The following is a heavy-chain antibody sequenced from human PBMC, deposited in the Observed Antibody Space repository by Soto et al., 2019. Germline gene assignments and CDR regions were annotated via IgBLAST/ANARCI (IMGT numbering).Heavy chain of an antibody. CDR2: ISSSSSYI. D-gene: IGHD4-4*01. J-gene: IGHJ6*03. V-gene: IGHV3-21*01. Sequence: GGSLRLSCAASGFTFSSYSMNWVRQAPGKGLEWVSSISSSSSYIYYADSVKGRFTISRDNAKNSLYLQMNSLRAEDTAVYYCARGGSTVTGYYYYMDVWGKGTTVTVSS. CDR3: ARGGSTVTGYYYYMDV. CDR1: GFTFSSYS.